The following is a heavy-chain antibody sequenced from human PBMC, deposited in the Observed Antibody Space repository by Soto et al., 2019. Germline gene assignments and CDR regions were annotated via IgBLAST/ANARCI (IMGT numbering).Heavy chain of an antibody. V-gene: IGHV4-31*03. CDR2: IYYSGST. D-gene: IGHD1-7*01. J-gene: IGHJ5*02. CDR3: ARSQLELRDWFDP. Sequence: PSETLSLTCTVSGGSISSGGYYWSWIRQHPGKGLEWIGYIYYSGSTYYNPSLKSRVTISVDTSKNQFSLKLSSVTAADTAVYYCARSQLELRDWFDPWGQGTLVTVSS. CDR1: GGSISSGGYY.